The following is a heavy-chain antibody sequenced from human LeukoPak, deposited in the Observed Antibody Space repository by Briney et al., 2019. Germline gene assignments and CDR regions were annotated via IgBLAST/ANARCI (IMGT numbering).Heavy chain of an antibody. D-gene: IGHD3-22*01. CDR2: ISWNSGSI. CDR3: AKDSGKYYYDSSGYYEEGFDY. J-gene: IGHJ4*02. CDR1: GFTFDDYA. V-gene: IGHV3-9*03. Sequence: GGSLRLSCAASGFTFDDYAMHWVRQAPGKGLEWVSGISWNSGSIGYADSVKGRFTISRDNAKNSLYLQMNSLRAEDMALYYCAKDSGKYYYDSSGYYEEGFDYWGQGTLVTVSS.